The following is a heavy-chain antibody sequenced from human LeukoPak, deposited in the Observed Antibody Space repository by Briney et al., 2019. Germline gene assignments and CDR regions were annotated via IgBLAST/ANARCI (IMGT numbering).Heavy chain of an antibody. D-gene: IGHD3-22*01. V-gene: IGHV3-30*18. Sequence: GGSLRLSCAASGFTFSGYAMHWVRQAPGKGLEGVAVMSYDGSNKYYVDSVKGRFTVSRDNSKNTLYLQMNSLRAEDTAVYYCAKDIYYDSSGYRGYFDYWGQGTLVTVSS. CDR3: AKDIYYDSSGYRGYFDY. CDR2: MSYDGSNK. CDR1: GFTFSGYA. J-gene: IGHJ4*02.